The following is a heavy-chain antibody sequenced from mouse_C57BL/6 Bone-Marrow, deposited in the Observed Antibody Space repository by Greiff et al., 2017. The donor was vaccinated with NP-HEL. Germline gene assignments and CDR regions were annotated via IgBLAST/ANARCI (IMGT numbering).Heavy chain of an antibody. D-gene: IGHD1-1*01. CDR1: GFNIKDDY. CDR3: TTFRFITTVVASNYFDY. Sequence: DVQLQQSGAELVRPGASVKLSCTASGFNIKDDYMHWVKQRPEQGLEWIGWIDPENGDTEYASKFQGKATITADTSSNTAYLQLSSLTSEDTAVYYCTTFRFITTVVASNYFDYWGQGTTLTVSS. CDR2: IDPENGDT. V-gene: IGHV14-4*01. J-gene: IGHJ2*01.